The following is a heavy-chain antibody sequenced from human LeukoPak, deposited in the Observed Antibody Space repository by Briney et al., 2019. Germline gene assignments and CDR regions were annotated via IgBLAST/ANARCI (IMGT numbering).Heavy chain of an antibody. CDR2: IYTSGST. CDR1: GGSISSYY. V-gene: IGHV4-4*09. J-gene: IGHJ5*02. CDR3: ARRIAALYNWFDP. D-gene: IGHD6-6*01. Sequence: SETLSLTCTVSGGSISSYYWSWIRQPPGKGLEWIGYIYTSGSTNYNPSLKSRVTISVDTSKNQFSLKLSSVTAADTAVYYRARRIAALYNWFDPWGQGTLVTVSS.